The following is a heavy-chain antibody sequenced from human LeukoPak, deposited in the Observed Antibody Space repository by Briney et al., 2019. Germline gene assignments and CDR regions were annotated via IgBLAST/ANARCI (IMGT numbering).Heavy chain of an antibody. Sequence: GGSLRLSCAASGFTFSSYAMNWVRQAPGKGLEWVSVISSSGGTTYYSDSVRGRFIISRDNSKNTLYLQMNSLRAEDTAVYYCAKAGIAVPATPEYCGQGTQVTVSS. CDR2: ISSSGGTT. CDR3: AKAGIAVPATPEY. CDR1: GFTFSSYA. V-gene: IGHV3-23*01. D-gene: IGHD6-19*01. J-gene: IGHJ4*02.